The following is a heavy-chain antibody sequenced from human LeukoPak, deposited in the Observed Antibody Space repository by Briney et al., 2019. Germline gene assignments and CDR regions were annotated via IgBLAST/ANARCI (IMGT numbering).Heavy chain of an antibody. Sequence: GGSLRLSCAASGFTFSTYAMSWVRQAPGKGLEWVSAISGSGGSTNYADSVKGRFTISRDNSKNTLYLQMNSLRAEDTAVYYCAKGNGYNYYFDYWGQGTLVTVSS. CDR3: AKGNGYNYYFDY. V-gene: IGHV3-23*01. J-gene: IGHJ4*02. D-gene: IGHD5-24*01. CDR1: GFTFSTYA. CDR2: ISGSGGST.